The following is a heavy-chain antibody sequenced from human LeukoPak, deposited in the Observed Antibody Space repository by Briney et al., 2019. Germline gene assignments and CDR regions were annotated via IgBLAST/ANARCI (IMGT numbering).Heavy chain of an antibody. CDR3: ASGDAVTSDY. CDR2: VYYSST. J-gene: IGHJ4*02. CDR1: GGSISSYY. V-gene: IGHV4-59*01. D-gene: IGHD5-24*01. Sequence: SETLSLTCTVSGGSISSYYWSWIRQPPGRGLEWIGYVYYSSTDYNPSLKSRVTISVDTSKNQFSLKLSSVTAADTAVYYCASGDAVTSDYWGQGTLVTVSS.